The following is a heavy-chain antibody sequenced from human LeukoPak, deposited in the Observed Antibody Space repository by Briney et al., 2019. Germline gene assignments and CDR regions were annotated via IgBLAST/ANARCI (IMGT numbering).Heavy chain of an antibody. CDR3: ARRDMSSSSEGADY. D-gene: IGHD6-6*01. J-gene: IGHJ4*02. V-gene: IGHV5-51*01. CDR2: IYPGDSNT. Sequence: GESLKISCKGSGYRFTNYWIGWVRQMPGKGLEWMGIIYPGDSNTRYSPSFQGQVTISADKSINTAYVQWSSLKASDTAMYYCARRDMSSSSEGADYWGQGTLVTVSS. CDR1: GYRFTNYW.